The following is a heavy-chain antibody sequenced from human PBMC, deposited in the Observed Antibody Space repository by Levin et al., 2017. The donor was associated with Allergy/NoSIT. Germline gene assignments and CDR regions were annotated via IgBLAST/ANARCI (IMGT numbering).Heavy chain of an antibody. CDR2: ISWNSGSI. J-gene: IGHJ5*02. Sequence: SLKISCAASGFTFDDYAMHWVRQAPGKGLEWVSGISWNSGSIDYADSVKGRFTISRDNAKNSLYLQTNSRRAEDTALYYCAKGRDYCSGGSCLNWFDPWGQGTLVTVSS. V-gene: IGHV3-9*01. CDR1: GFTFDDYA. CDR3: AKGRDYCSGGSCLNWFDP. D-gene: IGHD2-15*01.